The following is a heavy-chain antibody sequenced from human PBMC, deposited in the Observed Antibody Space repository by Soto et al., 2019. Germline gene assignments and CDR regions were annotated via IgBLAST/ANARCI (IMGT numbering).Heavy chain of an antibody. CDR1: GFTVSSNY. CDR3: AIGAARFPLDY. V-gene: IGHV3-66*01. CDR2: IYSGGST. J-gene: IGHJ4*02. D-gene: IGHD3-3*01. Sequence: EVQLVESGGGLVQPGGSLRLSCAASGFTVSSNYMSWVRQAPGKGLEWVSVIYSGGSTYYADSVKGRFTISRDNSKNTLDLQMNSLRAEYTAVYYCAIGAARFPLDYWGQGTLVTVSA.